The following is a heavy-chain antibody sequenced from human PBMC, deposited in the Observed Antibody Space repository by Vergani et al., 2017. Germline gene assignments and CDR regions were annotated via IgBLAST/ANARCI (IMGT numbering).Heavy chain of an antibody. CDR2: IYYSGLT. CDR1: ADSISSGSYY. J-gene: IGHJ6*03. Sequence: QVQLQESGPGLVKSSETLFLTCTVSADSISSGSYYWGWIRQPPGKSLEWIGSIYYSGLTYYNPSLKSRVAISVDTSKNQFSLKLSSVTAADTAVYYCARGDVDTAMVDRPYPMDVWGKGTTVTVSS. V-gene: IGHV4-39*07. CDR3: ARGDVDTAMVDRPYPMDV. D-gene: IGHD5-18*01.